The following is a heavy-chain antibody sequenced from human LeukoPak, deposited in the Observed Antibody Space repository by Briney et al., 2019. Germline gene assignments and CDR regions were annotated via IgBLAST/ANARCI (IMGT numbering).Heavy chain of an antibody. Sequence: PGGSLRLSCAASGFTFSSYGMHWGRQAPGKGLEWVAVIWYDGSNKYYADSVKGRFTISRDNSKNTLYLQMSSLRAEDTAVYYCAKDWRYYDSSGSLGLPDYWGQGTLVTVSS. CDR3: AKDWRYYDSSGSLGLPDY. CDR1: GFTFSSYG. J-gene: IGHJ4*02. V-gene: IGHV3-33*06. CDR2: IWYDGSNK. D-gene: IGHD3-22*01.